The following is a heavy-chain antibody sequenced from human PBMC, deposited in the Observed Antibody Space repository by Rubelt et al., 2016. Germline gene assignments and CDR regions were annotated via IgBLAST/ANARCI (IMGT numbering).Heavy chain of an antibody. CDR1: GGTFSSYA. D-gene: IGHD3-9*01. CDR3: ASPPYDILTGYDYYYGMDV. CDR2: IIPIFGTA. V-gene: IGHV1-69*06. J-gene: IGHJ6*02. Sequence: QVQLVQSGAEVKKPGSSVKVSCKASGGTFSSYAISWVRQAPGQGLEWMGGIIPIFGTAHYAQKVQGRVTIAADKSTRTDYMELSSLRSEDTAVYYCASPPYDILTGYDYYYGMDVWGQGTTVTVSS.